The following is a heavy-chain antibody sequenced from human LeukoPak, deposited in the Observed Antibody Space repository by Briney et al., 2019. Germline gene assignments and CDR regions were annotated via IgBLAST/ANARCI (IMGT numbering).Heavy chain of an antibody. CDR2: ISADGSDA. V-gene: IGHV3-74*01. J-gene: IGHJ5*02. CDR1: GFTFSNFW. Sequence: PGGSLRLSCAASGFTFSNFWMHWVRQASGKGLVWVSRISADGSDAVYADSVKGRFTISRDNTKNTLHLQMNNLRAEDTAVYYCARDRPHNWFDPWGQGTLVTVSS. CDR3: ARDRPHNWFDP.